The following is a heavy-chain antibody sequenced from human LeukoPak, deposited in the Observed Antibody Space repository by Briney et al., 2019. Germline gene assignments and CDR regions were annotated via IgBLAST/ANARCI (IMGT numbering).Heavy chain of an antibody. CDR2: ISGTGSSI. Sequence: GGSLRLSCAASGYTFSAHSINWVRQAPGQGLGWISYISGTGSSIFYADSVRGRFTISRDNAKNSLFLQMTSLRAEDTAVYYCARSRSGSYFDYWGQGSLVTVSS. V-gene: IGHV3-48*01. CDR3: ARSRSGSYFDY. J-gene: IGHJ4*02. D-gene: IGHD5-12*01. CDR1: GYTFSAHS.